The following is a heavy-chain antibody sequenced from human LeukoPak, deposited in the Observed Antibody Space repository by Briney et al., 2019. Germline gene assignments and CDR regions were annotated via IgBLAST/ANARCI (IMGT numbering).Heavy chain of an antibody. V-gene: IGHV3-48*01. D-gene: IGHD3-22*01. CDR1: EFTCSSHS. CDR2: ISSSSSTI. Sequence: GGSLRLSCAASEFTCSSHSMNWVRKAPGKGLEWVSYISSSSSTIYYADSVKGRFTISRDNAKNSLYLQMNSLRAEDTAVYYCARGAYYYEDWGQGTLVTVSS. CDR3: ARGAYYYED. J-gene: IGHJ1*01.